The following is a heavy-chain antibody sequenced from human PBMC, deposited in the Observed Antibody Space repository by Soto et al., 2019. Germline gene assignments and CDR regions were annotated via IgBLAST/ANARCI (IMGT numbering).Heavy chain of an antibody. V-gene: IGHV1-69*13. Sequence: GASVKVSCKTSGGTFSTYAIYWVRQAPGQGLEWMGAIIPLFGTADYAQKFQGRVTITADESTSTAYMELSSLRSEDTAVYYCASGWVTTVTTLGYYYYGMDVWGQGTTVTVSS. J-gene: IGHJ6*02. D-gene: IGHD4-17*01. CDR3: ASGWVTTVTTLGYYYYGMDV. CDR2: IIPLFGTA. CDR1: GGTFSTYA.